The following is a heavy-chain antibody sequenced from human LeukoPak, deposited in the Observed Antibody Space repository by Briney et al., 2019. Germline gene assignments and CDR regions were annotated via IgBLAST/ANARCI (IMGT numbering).Heavy chain of an antibody. D-gene: IGHD1-7*01. V-gene: IGHV3-23*01. CDR3: ARARGNWNYGYFQH. J-gene: IGHJ1*01. CDR1: GFTFDTYA. CDR2: ITHSGETT. Sequence: GGSLRLSCAASGFTFDTYAMTWVRQAPGEGLEWVSTITHSGETTHYADSVKGRFTISRDNSKNTLYLQMNSLRAEDTAVYYCARARGNWNYGYFQHWGQGTLVTVSS.